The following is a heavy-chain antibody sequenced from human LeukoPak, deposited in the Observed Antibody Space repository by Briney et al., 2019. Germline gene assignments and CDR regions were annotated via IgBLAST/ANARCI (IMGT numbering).Heavy chain of an antibody. V-gene: IGHV3-30-3*01. CDR3: ARGDYGDYVVGAEYFQH. J-gene: IGHJ1*01. CDR1: GFTFSSYA. D-gene: IGHD4-17*01. Sequence: GRSLRLSCAASGFTFSSYAMRWARQAQEKGLEWVAVISYDGSNKYYADSVKGRFSISRDNCKNALYLQMNSLRAEGTAVYYCARGDYGDYVVGAEYFQHWGQGTLVTVSS. CDR2: ISYDGSNK.